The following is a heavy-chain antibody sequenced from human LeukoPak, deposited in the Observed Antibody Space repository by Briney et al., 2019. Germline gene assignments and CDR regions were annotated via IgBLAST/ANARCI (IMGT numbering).Heavy chain of an antibody. CDR1: GFTFSSYA. J-gene: IGHJ4*02. V-gene: IGHV3-23*01. D-gene: IGHD3-22*01. CDR3: TTSLYYSDSVLYFH. Sequence: GGSLRLSCAASGFTFSSYAMSWVRQAPGKGLEWVSAISGSGGSTYYADSVKGRFTISRDNSKNTLYLQMNSLRTEDTAVYYCTTSLYYSDSVLYFHWGQGTLVTVSS. CDR2: ISGSGGST.